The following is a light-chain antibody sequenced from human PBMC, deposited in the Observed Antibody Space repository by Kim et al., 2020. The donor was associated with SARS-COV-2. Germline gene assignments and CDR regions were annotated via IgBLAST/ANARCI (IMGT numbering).Light chain of an antibody. Sequence: SAFVGDGVTITCRASHDINMYLAWFQQKPGKAPRPLIYSASYLQTGVPSRFSGSGSGTDFTLTISSLQPEDFATYYCQQFDTFPLTVGGGAKLEI. CDR2: SAS. CDR1: HDINMY. V-gene: IGKV1-16*01. CDR3: QQFDTFPLT. J-gene: IGKJ4*01.